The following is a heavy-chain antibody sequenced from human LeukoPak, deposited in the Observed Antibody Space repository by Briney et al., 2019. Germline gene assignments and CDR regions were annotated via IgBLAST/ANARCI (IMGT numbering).Heavy chain of an antibody. Sequence: SETLSLTCTVSGGSINSYYWSWIRQPPGTGLEWIGYIHYSGSTNYNPSLKSRVTISVDTSKNQFSLKLSSVTAADTAVYYCARVRDRSGYLYDFDYWGQGTLVTVSS. CDR2: IHYSGST. CDR3: ARVRDRSGYLYDFDY. V-gene: IGHV4-59*01. J-gene: IGHJ4*02. D-gene: IGHD3-22*01. CDR1: GGSINSYY.